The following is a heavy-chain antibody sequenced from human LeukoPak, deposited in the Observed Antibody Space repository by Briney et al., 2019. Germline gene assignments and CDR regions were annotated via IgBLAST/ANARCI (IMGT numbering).Heavy chain of an antibody. Sequence: PSETLSLTCTVSGGSISSYYWSWIRQPPGKGLEWIGYIYYSGSTNYNPSLESRVTISVDTSKNQFSLNLSSVTAADTAVYCCASNGPLLSDTNRYYFNYWGQGTLVTVSS. D-gene: IGHD2-8*01. J-gene: IGHJ4*02. CDR3: ASNGPLLSDTNRYYFNY. V-gene: IGHV4-59*12. CDR1: GGSISSYY. CDR2: IYYSGST.